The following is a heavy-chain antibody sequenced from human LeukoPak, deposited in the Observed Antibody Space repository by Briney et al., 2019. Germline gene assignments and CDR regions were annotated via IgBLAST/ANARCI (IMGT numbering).Heavy chain of an antibody. V-gene: IGHV4-34*01. CDR2: INHSGST. CDR3: ARHPSFGELSR. Sequence: SETLSLTCAVYGGSFSGYYWSWIRQPPGKGLEWIGEINHSGSTNYNPSLKSRVTISVDTSKNQFSLKLSSVTAADTAVYYCARHPSFGELSRWGQGTLVTVSS. D-gene: IGHD3-10*01. J-gene: IGHJ4*02. CDR1: GGSFSGYY.